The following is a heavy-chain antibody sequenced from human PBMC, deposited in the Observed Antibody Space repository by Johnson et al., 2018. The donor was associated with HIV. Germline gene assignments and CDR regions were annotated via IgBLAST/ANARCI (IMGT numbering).Heavy chain of an antibody. V-gene: IGHV3-30*14. CDR3: AREGVVGVKDGLI. Sequence: QVLLVESGGGVVQPGRSLRLSCAASGFTFSSYAMHWVRQAPGKGLEWVAVISYDESNKDYADYVKGRFTISRDNSKNTLSLQMNSLRAEDTAVYYCAREGVVGVKDGLIWGQGTMVTVSS. CDR1: GFTFSSYA. D-gene: IGHD1-26*01. CDR2: ISYDESNK. J-gene: IGHJ3*02.